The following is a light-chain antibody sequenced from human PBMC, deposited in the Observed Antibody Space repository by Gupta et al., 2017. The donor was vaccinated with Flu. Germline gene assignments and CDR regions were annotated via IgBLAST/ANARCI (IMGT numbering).Light chain of an antibody. CDR2: TSS. CDR3: QQSYSTPYT. V-gene: IGKV1-39*01. CDR1: QHITTY. J-gene: IGKJ2*01. Sequence: PSSLSASVGDSVTISCRASQHITTYLNWYQQKPGKAPKLLIYTSSNLQSGVPSRFSGRGSGTDFTVTITNLQPEDFATYYCQQSYSTPYTFDQGTKMEI.